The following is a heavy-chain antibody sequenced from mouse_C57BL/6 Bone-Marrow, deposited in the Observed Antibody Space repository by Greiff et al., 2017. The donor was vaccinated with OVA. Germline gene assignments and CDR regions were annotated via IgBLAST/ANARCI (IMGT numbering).Heavy chain of an antibody. CDR2: IYPRSGNT. CDR1: GYTFTSYG. D-gene: IGHD2-12*01. CDR3: SRRAYYTLFFAY. J-gene: IGHJ3*01. Sequence: QVQLQQSGAELARPGASVKLSCKASGYTFTSYGISWVKQRTGQGLEWIGEIYPRSGNTYYNEKFKGKATLTADKSSRPAYMELRSLTSEDSAVYFCSRRAYYTLFFAYWGQGTLVTVSA. V-gene: IGHV1-81*01.